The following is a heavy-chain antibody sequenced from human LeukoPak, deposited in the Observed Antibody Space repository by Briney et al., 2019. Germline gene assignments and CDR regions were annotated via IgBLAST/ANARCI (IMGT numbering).Heavy chain of an antibody. J-gene: IGHJ4*02. Sequence: PGRSLRLSCAASGFTFSNFVLHWVRQAPGKGLEWVAVIWNDGSHKYYDDSVKDRFTISRDNSQITLYLQMNTLRAEDTAVHYCARVSEVFGDSHLDHWGQGTLVTVSS. CDR2: IWNDGSHK. D-gene: IGHD3-3*01. V-gene: IGHV3-33*08. CDR3: ARVSEVFGDSHLDH. CDR1: GFTFSNFV.